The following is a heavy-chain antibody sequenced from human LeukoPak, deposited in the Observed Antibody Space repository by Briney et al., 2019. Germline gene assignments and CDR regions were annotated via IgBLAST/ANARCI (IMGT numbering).Heavy chain of an antibody. V-gene: IGHV4-30-4*07. D-gene: IGHD2-21*01. CDR3: ARVERYESILDAFDI. CDR1: GGSISSSSYP. J-gene: IGHJ3*02. Sequence: PSETLSLTCAVSGGSISSSSYPWSWIRQPPGKGLQWIGYIYYSGRTYYNPSLKSRLTISVDTSKNQFSLKLSSVTAADTAVYYCARVERYESILDAFDIWGRGTMVTVSS. CDR2: IYYSGRT.